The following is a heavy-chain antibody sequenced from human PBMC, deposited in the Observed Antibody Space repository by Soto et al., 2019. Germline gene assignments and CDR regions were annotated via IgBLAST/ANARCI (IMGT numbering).Heavy chain of an antibody. CDR3: AHRKRQLIIHYYYYYMDV. J-gene: IGHJ6*03. D-gene: IGHD6-13*01. CDR2: IYWDDDK. V-gene: IGHV2-5*02. Sequence: GWICQPPGKALEWLALIYWDDDKRYSPSLKSRLTITKDTSKNQVVLTMTNMDPVDTATYYCAHRKRQLIIHYYYYYMDVWGKGTTVTVSS.